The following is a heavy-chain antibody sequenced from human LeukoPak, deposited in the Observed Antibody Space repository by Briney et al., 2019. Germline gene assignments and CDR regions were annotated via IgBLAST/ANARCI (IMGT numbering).Heavy chain of an antibody. J-gene: IGHJ4*02. CDR3: ARDPCSSTSCYPDY. CDR2: IIPIFGTA. D-gene: IGHD2-2*01. Sequence: GASVKVSCKASGGTFSSYAVSWVRQAPGQGLEWMGGIIPIFGTANYAQKFQGRVTITTDESTSTAYMELSSLRSEDTAVYYCARDPCSSTSCYPDYWGQGTLVTVSS. CDR1: GGTFSSYA. V-gene: IGHV1-69*05.